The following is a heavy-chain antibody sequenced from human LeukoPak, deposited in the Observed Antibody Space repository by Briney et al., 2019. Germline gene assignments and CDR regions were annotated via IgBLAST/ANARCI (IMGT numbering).Heavy chain of an antibody. V-gene: IGHV3-7*03. CDR1: GFTFSNYV. CDR2: IKQDGSEQ. CDR3: ARESAGGPDY. D-gene: IGHD6-19*01. Sequence: PGGSLRLSCAASGFTFSNYVMSWARQAPGTGLEWVANIKQDGSEQYYVDSVRGRFTVSRDNAKNSLYLQMNSLRAEDTAIYYCARESAGGPDYWGQGTLVTVSS. J-gene: IGHJ4*02.